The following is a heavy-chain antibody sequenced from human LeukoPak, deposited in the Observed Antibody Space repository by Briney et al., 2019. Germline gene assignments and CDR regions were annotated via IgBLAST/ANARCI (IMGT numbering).Heavy chain of an antibody. V-gene: IGHV4-4*02. J-gene: IGHJ4*02. Sequence: SETLSLTCAVSGGSISSSNWWSWVRQPPGKELEWIGEIYHSGSTNYNPSLKSRVTISVDKSKNQFSLKLSSVTAADTAVYYCARDKRWLQGYYFDYWGQGTLVTVSS. CDR2: IYHSGST. D-gene: IGHD5-24*01. CDR3: ARDKRWLQGYYFDY. CDR1: GGSISSSNW.